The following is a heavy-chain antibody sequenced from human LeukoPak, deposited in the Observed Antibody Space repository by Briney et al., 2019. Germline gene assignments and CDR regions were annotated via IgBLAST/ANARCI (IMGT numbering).Heavy chain of an antibody. V-gene: IGHV3-7*01. CDR1: GFTFSSYW. J-gene: IGHJ4*02. CDR3: VRGPMVRTNLFDY. D-gene: IGHD3-10*01. Sequence: GGSLRLSCAASGFTFSSYWMSWVRQAPGKGLEWVANIKQDGSEKYYVDSVKGRFTISRDNAKNSLYLQMNSLRAEDTAVYYCVRGPMVRTNLFDYWGQGTLVTVSS. CDR2: IKQDGSEK.